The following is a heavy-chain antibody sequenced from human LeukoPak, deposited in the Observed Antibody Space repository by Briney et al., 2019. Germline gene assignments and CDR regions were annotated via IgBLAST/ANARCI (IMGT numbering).Heavy chain of an antibody. J-gene: IGHJ6*02. D-gene: IGHD3-10*01. CDR1: GFTFDDYA. CDR3: AKDMSDHYYGSGSSIYYYYGMDV. Sequence: GGSLRLSCAASGFTFDDYAMHWVRQAPGKGLEWVSLISGDGGSTYYADSVKGRFTISRDNSQNSLYLQMNSLRTEDTALYYCAKDMSDHYYGSGSSIYYYYGMDVWGQGTAVTVSS. V-gene: IGHV3-43*02. CDR2: ISGDGGST.